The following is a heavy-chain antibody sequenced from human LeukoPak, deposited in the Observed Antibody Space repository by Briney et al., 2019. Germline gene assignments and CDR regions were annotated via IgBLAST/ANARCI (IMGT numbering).Heavy chain of an antibody. CDR1: GFTFSSYS. J-gene: IGHJ4*02. V-gene: IGHV3-21*04. CDR3: AKDRSGRYSSSSPLDY. CDR2: ISSSSSYI. D-gene: IGHD6-6*01. Sequence: GGSLRLSCAASGFTFSSYSMNWVRQAPGKGLEWVSSISSSSSYIYYADSVKGRFTISRDNAKNTLYLQMNSLRAEDTAVYYCAKDRSGRYSSSSPLDYWGQGTLVTVSS.